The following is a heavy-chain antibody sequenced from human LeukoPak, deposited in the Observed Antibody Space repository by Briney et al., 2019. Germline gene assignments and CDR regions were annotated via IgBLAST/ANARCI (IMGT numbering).Heavy chain of an antibody. J-gene: IGHJ4*02. CDR1: GFTVSSNY. CDR2: ISSSSSTI. CDR3: ARVGPGY. Sequence: GGSLRVSCAASGFTVSSNYMSWVRQAPGKGLEWVSYISSSSSTIYYADSVKGRFTISRDNAKNSLYLQMNSLRDEDTAVYFCARVGPGYWGQGTLVTVSS. V-gene: IGHV3-48*02. D-gene: IGHD3-16*01.